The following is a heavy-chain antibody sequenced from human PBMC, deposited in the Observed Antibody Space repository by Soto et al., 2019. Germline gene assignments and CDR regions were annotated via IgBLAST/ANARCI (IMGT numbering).Heavy chain of an antibody. CDR1: GGSISSGDYY. D-gene: IGHD4-17*01. Sequence: KSSETLSLTCTVSGGSISSGDYYWSWIRQPPGKGLEWIGYIYYSGSTYYNPSLKSRVTISVDTSKNQFSLKLSSVTAADTAVYYCASATVVTRRVDCWGQGTLVTVSS. J-gene: IGHJ4*02. CDR3: ASATVVTRRVDC. CDR2: IYYSGST. V-gene: IGHV4-30-4*01.